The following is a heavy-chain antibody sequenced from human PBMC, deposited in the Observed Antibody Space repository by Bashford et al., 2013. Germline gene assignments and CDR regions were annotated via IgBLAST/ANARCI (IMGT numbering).Heavy chain of an antibody. Sequence: ESLKISCKASGYSFSSYWIGWVRQMPGKGLEWMGIIFPGDSDTRYSPSFQGQVTISADQSVTTAYLQMNSLRDDDTAVYFCARDLWGKYCSSISCSHLDAWGQGTLVTVSS. CDR3: ARDLWGKYCSSISCSHLDA. CDR1: GYSFSSYW. D-gene: IGHD2-2*01. CDR2: IFPGDSDT. J-gene: IGHJ5*02. V-gene: IGHV5-51*01.